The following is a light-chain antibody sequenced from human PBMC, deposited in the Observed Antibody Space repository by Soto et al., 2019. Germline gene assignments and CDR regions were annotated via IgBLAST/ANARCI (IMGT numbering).Light chain of an antibody. Sequence: QSALTQPPSASGSPGQSVTISCSGTSSDVGGYNYVSWYQQHPGNAPKLVIYEVTKRPSGVPDRFSASKSGNTASLTVSGLQAEDEADYYCSSYAVSSNYVLFGGGTKLTVL. CDR1: SSDVGGYNY. CDR2: EVT. J-gene: IGLJ2*01. V-gene: IGLV2-8*01. CDR3: SSYAVSSNYVL.